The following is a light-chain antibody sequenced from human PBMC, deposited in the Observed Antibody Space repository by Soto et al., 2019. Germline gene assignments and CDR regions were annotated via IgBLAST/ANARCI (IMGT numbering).Light chain of an antibody. V-gene: IGKV3-20*01. CDR1: QSVSSSY. J-gene: IGKJ1*01. Sequence: EIVLTQSPGTLSLSPGERATLSCRASQSVSSSYLAWYQQRPGQAPRLLIYGASGRATGIPDRFSGSGSGTDFTLTISRLEPEDFAVYYCQHCGSAPWTFGPGTKVDIK. CDR2: GAS. CDR3: QHCGSAPWT.